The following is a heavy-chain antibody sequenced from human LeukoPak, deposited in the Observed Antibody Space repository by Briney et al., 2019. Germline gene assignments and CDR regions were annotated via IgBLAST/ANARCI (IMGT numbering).Heavy chain of an antibody. J-gene: IGHJ6*02. CDR3: ARDPSFIAVAGTTDYGMDV. CDR1: GFTFSSYS. Sequence: GGSLRLSCAASGFTFSSYSMNWVRQAPGKGLEWVSSISSSSSYIYYADPVKGRFTISRDNAKNSLYLQMNSLRAEDAAVYYCARDPSFIAVAGTTDYGMDVWGQGTTVTVSS. V-gene: IGHV3-21*01. CDR2: ISSSSSYI. D-gene: IGHD6-19*01.